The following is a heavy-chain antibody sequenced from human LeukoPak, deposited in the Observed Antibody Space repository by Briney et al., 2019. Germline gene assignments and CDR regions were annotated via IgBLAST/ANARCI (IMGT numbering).Heavy chain of an antibody. D-gene: IGHD1-26*01. CDR2: IVVGSGNT. CDR3: ARGIAQWGIDY. J-gene: IGHJ4*02. V-gene: IGHV1-58*01. CDR1: GFTFTSSA. Sequence: PQASVKVSCKASGFTFTSSAVQWVRQARGQRLEWIGWIVVGSGNTNYAQKFQERVTITRDMPTSTAYMELSSLRSEDTAVYYCARGIAQWGIDYWGQGTLVTVSS.